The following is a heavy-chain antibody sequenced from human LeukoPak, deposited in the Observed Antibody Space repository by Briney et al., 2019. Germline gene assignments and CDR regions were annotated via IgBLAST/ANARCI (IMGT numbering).Heavy chain of an antibody. J-gene: IGHJ4*02. CDR2: IYYSGST. CDR1: GDSISSYY. Sequence: SETLSLTCTVSGDSISSYYWTWIRQPPGKGLEWIGNIYYSGSTNYSPSLKSRVTILVDTSKNQFSLKLSSVTAADTAVYYCARVGSGRYFDNWGQGTLVTVSS. D-gene: IGHD3-10*01. V-gene: IGHV4-59*13. CDR3: ARVGSGRYFDN.